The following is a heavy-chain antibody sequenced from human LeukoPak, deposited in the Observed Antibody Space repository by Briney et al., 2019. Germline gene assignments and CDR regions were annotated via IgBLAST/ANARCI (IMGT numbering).Heavy chain of an antibody. CDR3: ARPIVATNLDY. CDR2: IKQDGSEK. V-gene: IGHV3-7*05. Sequence: SGGSLRLSCAASGITFSSFWMSWVRQAPGKGLERVANIKQDGSEKYYVDSVKGRFTISRDNAKNSLYLQMNSLRAEDTAVYYCARPIVATNLDYWGQGTLVTVSS. CDR1: GITFSSFW. D-gene: IGHD5-12*01. J-gene: IGHJ4*02.